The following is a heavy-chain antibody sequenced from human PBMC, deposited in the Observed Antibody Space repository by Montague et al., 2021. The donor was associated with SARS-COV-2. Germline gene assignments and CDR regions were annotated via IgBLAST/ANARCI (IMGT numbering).Heavy chain of an antibody. Sequence: SETLSLTCVVSDVSLSSSTWWSWVRQSPGKGLEWVGGTYLSGFTQYNPSVKSRVTISLDDSRSQFSLRLTSVTAADTAGYFCARGGLGNRGFDYWGQGALVTVSS. CDR3: ARGGLGNRGFDY. V-gene: IGHV4-4*02. D-gene: IGHD3/OR15-3a*01. CDR1: DVSLSSSTW. J-gene: IGHJ4*02. CDR2: TYLSGFT.